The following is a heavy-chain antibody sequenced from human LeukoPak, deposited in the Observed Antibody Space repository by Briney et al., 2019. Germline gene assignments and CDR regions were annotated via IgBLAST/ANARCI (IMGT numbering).Heavy chain of an antibody. V-gene: IGHV4-30-4*01. CDR1: GDSINSGDYY. CDR3: ARDNGYGQLDS. D-gene: IGHD2-15*01. CDR2: FYYSGST. Sequence: SQTLSLTCTVSGDSINSGDYYWSWIRQPPGNGLEWFGSFYYSGSTYYNPSLKSRVTISVDTSKNQFSLKLSSVTAADTAVYYCARDNGYGQLDSWGQGTLVTVSS. J-gene: IGHJ4*02.